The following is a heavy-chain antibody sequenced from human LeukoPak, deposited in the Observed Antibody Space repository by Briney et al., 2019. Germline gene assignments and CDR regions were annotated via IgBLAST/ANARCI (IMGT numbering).Heavy chain of an antibody. CDR3: AREITPELYSSSWYDY. CDR1: GYTFTGYY. V-gene: IGHV1-2*02. D-gene: IGHD6-13*01. J-gene: IGHJ4*02. Sequence: ASVKVSCKASGYTFTGYYMHWVRQAPGQGLEWMGWINPNSGGTNYAQKFQGRVTMTRDTSISTAYMELSRLRSDDTAVYYCAREITPELYSSSWYDYWGQGTLVTVSS. CDR2: INPNSGGT.